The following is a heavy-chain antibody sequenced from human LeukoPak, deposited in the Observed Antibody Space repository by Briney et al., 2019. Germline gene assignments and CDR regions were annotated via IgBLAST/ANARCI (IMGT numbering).Heavy chain of an antibody. CDR2: ISSNGGST. D-gene: IGHD6-19*01. CDR3: VKDRDSSGWYYYFDY. V-gene: IGHV3-64D*06. CDR1: GFTFSSYA. J-gene: IGHJ4*02. Sequence: GGSLRLSCSASGFTFSSYAMHWVRQAPGKGLEYVSAISSNGGSTYYADSVKGRFTISRDNSKNTRYLQMSSLRAEDTAVYYCVKDRDSSGWYYYFDYWGQGTLVTVSS.